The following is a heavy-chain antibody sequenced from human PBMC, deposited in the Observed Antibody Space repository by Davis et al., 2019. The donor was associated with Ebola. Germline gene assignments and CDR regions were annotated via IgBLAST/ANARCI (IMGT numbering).Heavy chain of an antibody. J-gene: IGHJ4*02. D-gene: IGHD1-26*01. Sequence: PGGSLRLSCAASGFTFTNYAIHWVRQAPGKGLEWVLVISYGDGNYRYYADSVRGRFTISRDDSKSTLYLQMNSLRVEDTAVYFCAKEYGRTGSSFQSYFDYWGQGTPVTVSS. CDR2: ISYGDGNYR. CDR3: AKEYGRTGSSFQSYFDY. V-gene: IGHV3-30-3*01. CDR1: GFTFTNYA.